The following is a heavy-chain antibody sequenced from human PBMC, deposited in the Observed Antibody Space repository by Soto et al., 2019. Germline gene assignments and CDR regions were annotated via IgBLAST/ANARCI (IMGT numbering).Heavy chain of an antibody. CDR3: ARHDYDILTGPPAY. CDR2: IYYSGST. V-gene: IGHV4-59*08. Sequence: SETLSLTFTVSGGSNSSYYWSWIRQPPGKGLEWIGYIYYSGSTNYNPSLKSRVTISVDTSKNQFSLKLSSVTAADTAVYYCARHDYDILTGPPAYWGQGTLVTVSS. D-gene: IGHD3-9*01. J-gene: IGHJ4*02. CDR1: GGSNSSYY.